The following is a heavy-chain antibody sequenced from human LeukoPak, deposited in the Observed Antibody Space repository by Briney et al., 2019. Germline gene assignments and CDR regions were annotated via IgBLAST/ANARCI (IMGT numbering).Heavy chain of an antibody. CDR1: GFSLSTSGLC. J-gene: IGHJ4*02. CDR2: VDWDDDK. Sequence: GPTLVNPTQTLTLTCTFSGFSLSTSGLCVSWIRQPPGKALEWLARVDWDDDKSYSTSLRTRLTISKDTSKNQVVLRMTNMDPVDTATYFCARAHIAAATDYFDYRGQGTLVTVSS. V-gene: IGHV2-70*11. CDR3: ARAHIAAATDYFDY. D-gene: IGHD6-13*01.